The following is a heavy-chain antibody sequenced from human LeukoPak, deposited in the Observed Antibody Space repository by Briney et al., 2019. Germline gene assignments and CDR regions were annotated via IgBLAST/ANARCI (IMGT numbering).Heavy chain of an antibody. CDR1: GFTFSNYG. CDR2: IWFDGSDK. D-gene: IGHD3-22*01. Sequence: PGGSLRLSCAASGFTFSNYGMHWVRQAPGKGLECVAFIWFDGSDKYYADSVKGRFTISRDNFKNTLYLQMNSLRAEDTAVYYCARTFDSSGYDYGHYIDYWGQGTLVTVSS. J-gene: IGHJ4*02. V-gene: IGHV3-33*01. CDR3: ARTFDSSGYDYGHYIDY.